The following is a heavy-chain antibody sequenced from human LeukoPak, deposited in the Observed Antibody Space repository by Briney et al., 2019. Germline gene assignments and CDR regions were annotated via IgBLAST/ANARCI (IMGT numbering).Heavy chain of an antibody. CDR2: IYHSGST. Sequence: SETLSLTCAVSGGSISSSNWWSWVRQPPGKGLEWIGEIYHSGSTNYNPSLKSRVTISVDKSKNQFSLKLSSVTAADTAVYYCASFYYDSSGHWNWGQGTLVTVSS. CDR1: GGSISSSNW. CDR3: ASFYYDSSGHWN. D-gene: IGHD3-22*01. V-gene: IGHV4-4*02. J-gene: IGHJ4*02.